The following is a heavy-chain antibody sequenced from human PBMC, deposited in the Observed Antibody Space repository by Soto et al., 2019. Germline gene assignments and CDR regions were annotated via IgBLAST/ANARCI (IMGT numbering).Heavy chain of an antibody. V-gene: IGHV4-34*01. CDR3: ARGKKRIQLWLRDAFDI. J-gene: IGHJ3*02. CDR1: GGSFSGYY. CDR2: INHSGST. Sequence: KPSETLSLTCAVGGGSFSGYYWSWIRQPPRKGLEWIGEINHSGSTNYNPSLKSRVTISVDTSKNQFSLKLSSVTAADTAVYYCARGKKRIQLWLRDAFDIWGQGTMVTVSS. D-gene: IGHD5-18*01.